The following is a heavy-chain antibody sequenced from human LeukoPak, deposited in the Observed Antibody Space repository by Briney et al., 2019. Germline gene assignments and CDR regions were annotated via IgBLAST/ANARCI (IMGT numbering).Heavy chain of an antibody. CDR2: ISWNSSSI. D-gene: IGHD1-26*01. Sequence: HPGGSLRLSCAVSGFTFDDYAMHWVRQAPGKGLEWVSGISWNSSSIGYADSVKGRFTISRDNAKNSLYLQMNSLRAEDTALYYCAKDKTALGRGIDVWGQGTTVTVSS. CDR3: AKDKTALGRGIDV. CDR1: GFTFDDYA. V-gene: IGHV3-9*01. J-gene: IGHJ6*02.